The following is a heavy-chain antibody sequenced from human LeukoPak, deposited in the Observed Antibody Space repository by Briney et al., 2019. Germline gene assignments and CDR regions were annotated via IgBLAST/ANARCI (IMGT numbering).Heavy chain of an antibody. D-gene: IGHD6-13*01. V-gene: IGHV4-34*01. CDR1: GGSFSGYY. J-gene: IGHJ4*02. CDR2: INHNGIT. CDR3: ARLPGTNAY. Sequence: PSETLSLTCGVSGGSFSGYYWSWIRQPPGKGLEWIGEINHNGITNYNPSLKSRVTISADTSKKQFSLRLSAVTVADTAIYYCARLPGTNAYWGQGTLVTVSS.